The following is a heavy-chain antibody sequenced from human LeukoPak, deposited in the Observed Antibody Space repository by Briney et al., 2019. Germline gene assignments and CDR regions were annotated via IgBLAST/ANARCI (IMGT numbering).Heavy chain of an antibody. CDR2: INPNSGGA. Sequence: ASVKVSCKASGYTFTGYCMHWVRQAPGQGLEWMGWINPNSGGANYAQKFQGRVTMTRDTSISTAYMELSRLRSDDTAVYYCARAIKWELHVDYWGQGTLVTVSS. CDR1: GYTFTGYC. CDR3: ARAIKWELHVDY. D-gene: IGHD1-26*01. V-gene: IGHV1-2*02. J-gene: IGHJ4*02.